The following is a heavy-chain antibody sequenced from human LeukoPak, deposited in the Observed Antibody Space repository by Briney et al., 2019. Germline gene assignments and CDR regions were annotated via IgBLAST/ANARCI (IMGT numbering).Heavy chain of an antibody. CDR1: GGPFSGYY. J-gene: IGHJ4*02. Sequence: ETLSLTCAVYGGPFSGYYWSWIRQPPGKGLEWIGEINHSGSANYNPSLKSRVTISVDMSKNEFSPNLSSVTAAGTAVYYCTTARVGCYDSSGYYSAFDYWGQGTLVTVSS. CDR2: INHSGSA. V-gene: IGHV4-34*01. D-gene: IGHD3-22*01. CDR3: TTARVGCYDSSGYYSAFDY.